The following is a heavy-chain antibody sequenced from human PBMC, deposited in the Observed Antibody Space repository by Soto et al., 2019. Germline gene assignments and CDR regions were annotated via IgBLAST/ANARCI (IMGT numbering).Heavy chain of an antibody. J-gene: IGHJ5*02. CDR1: GYSFSSCW. V-gene: IGHV5-51*01. CDR3: ARLIVPSNWFDT. CDR2: IYTGDSDT. Sequence: GEYLETSWKGSGYSFSSCWIGWVRQMPGKGLEWMGIIYTGDSDTRSSPSFQGQVTISADKSISTAYLQWSSLEAWDTAMYYRARLIVPSNWFDTWGRGAMVTVS. D-gene: IGHD1-26*01.